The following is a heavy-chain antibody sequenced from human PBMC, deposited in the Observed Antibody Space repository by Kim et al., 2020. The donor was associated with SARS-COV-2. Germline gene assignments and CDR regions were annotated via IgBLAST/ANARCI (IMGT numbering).Heavy chain of an antibody. D-gene: IGHD5-18*01. CDR3: ARGYTAMDYNFYWYFDL. CDR1: GGTFSSYA. V-gene: IGHV1-69*13. CDR2: IIPIFGTA. Sequence: SVKVSCKAYGGTFSSYAISWVRQAPGQGLEWMGGIIPIFGTANYAQKFQGRVTITADESTSTAYMELSSLRSEDTAVYYCARGYTAMDYNFYWYFDLWGRGTLVTVSS. J-gene: IGHJ2*01.